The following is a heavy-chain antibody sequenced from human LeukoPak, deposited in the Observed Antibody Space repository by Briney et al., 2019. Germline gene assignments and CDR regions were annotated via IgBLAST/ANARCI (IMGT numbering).Heavy chain of an antibody. D-gene: IGHD1-14*01. V-gene: IGHV1-18*04. J-gene: IGHJ4*02. CDR3: ARGYSSSNPNPLDY. CDR1: GYTFTSYG. CDR2: ISAYNGNT. Sequence: ASVKVSCKVSGYTFTSYGISWVRQAPGQGLEWMGWISAYNGNTNYAQKLQGRVTMTTDTSTSTAYMELRSLRSDDTAVYYCARGYSSSNPNPLDYWGQGTLVTVSS.